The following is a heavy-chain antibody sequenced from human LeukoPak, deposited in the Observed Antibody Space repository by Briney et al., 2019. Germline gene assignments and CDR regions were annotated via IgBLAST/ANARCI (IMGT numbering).Heavy chain of an antibody. D-gene: IGHD2-15*01. J-gene: IGHJ6*02. CDR1: GGTFSSYA. Sequence: SVKVSCKASGGTFSSYAISWVRQAPGQGLEWMGRIIPILGIANYAQKFQGRVTITADKSTSTAYMELSSLRSEDTAVYYCARVVVAANDYYYYYGMDVWGQGTTVTVSS. CDR3: ARVVVAANDYYYYYGMDV. V-gene: IGHV1-69*04. CDR2: IIPILGIA.